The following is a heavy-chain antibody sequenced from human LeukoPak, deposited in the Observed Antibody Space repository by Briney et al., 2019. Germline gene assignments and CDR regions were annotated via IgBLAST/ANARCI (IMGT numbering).Heavy chain of an antibody. D-gene: IGHD5-18*01. V-gene: IGHV3-23*01. CDR2: IGSSGDNT. CDR3: ASLKDGYLYNWFDP. CDR1: GFTFDFYA. Sequence: GGSLRLSCAASGFTFDFYAMTWVRQAPGKGLEWVSAIGSSGDNTYYADSVKGRFTISRDNSKNTLYLQMSSLRAEDTAVYYCASLKDGYLYNWFDPWGQGTLVTVSS. J-gene: IGHJ5*02.